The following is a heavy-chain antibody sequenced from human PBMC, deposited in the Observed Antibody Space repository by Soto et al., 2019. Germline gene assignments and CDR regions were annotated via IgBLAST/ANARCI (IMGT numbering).Heavy chain of an antibody. Sequence: GESLNISCEASGYSFTSCWIGWVRQMPGKGLEWMGIIHPGDYDTKYSPSFQRQVTISVDKSITPAYLQWSSLKASDTAMYYCARTPGPEVAASLEYYYFSGMDVWGQGTTVTVSS. CDR1: GYSFTSCW. J-gene: IGHJ6*02. CDR2: IHPGDYDT. D-gene: IGHD2-15*01. CDR3: ARTPGPEVAASLEYYYFSGMDV. V-gene: IGHV5-51*01.